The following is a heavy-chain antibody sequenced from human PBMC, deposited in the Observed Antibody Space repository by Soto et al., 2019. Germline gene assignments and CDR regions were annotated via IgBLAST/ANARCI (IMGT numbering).Heavy chain of an antibody. V-gene: IGHV2-5*02. CDR3: AYLPCSGGSCSWFSFSGMDV. D-gene: IGHD2-15*01. CDR2: IYWDDDK. CDR1: GFSLSTSGVG. J-gene: IGHJ6*02. Sequence: QITLKESGPTLVKPTQTLTLTCTFSGFSLSTSGVGVAWIRQPPGKALEWLALIYWDDDKRYRPSLESRLTITQDTSKPQVVLTMPNMHSVDTATYYCAYLPCSGGSCSWFSFSGMDVWGQGTTVTVSS.